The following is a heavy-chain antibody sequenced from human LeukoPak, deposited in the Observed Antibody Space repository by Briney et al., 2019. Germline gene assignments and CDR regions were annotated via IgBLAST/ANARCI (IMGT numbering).Heavy chain of an antibody. D-gene: IGHD5-24*01. Sequence: SVKVSCKASGGTFSSYAISWVRQAPGQGLEWMRGIIPIFGTANYAQKFQGRVTITTDESTSTAYMELSSLRSEDTAVYYCARDPDGDGYNYDYWGQGTLVTVSS. J-gene: IGHJ4*02. V-gene: IGHV1-69*05. CDR2: IIPIFGTA. CDR1: GGTFSSYA. CDR3: ARDPDGDGYNYDY.